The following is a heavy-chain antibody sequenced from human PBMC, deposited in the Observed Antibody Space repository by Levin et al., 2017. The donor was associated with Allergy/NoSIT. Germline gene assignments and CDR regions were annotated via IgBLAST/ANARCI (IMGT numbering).Heavy chain of an antibody. D-gene: IGHD5-18*01. V-gene: IGHV3-66*02. Sequence: PGGSLRLSCAASGFTVINNYMTWVRQAPGKGLQWVSVIYSVGGTTYYADSAKGRFTISSDNSKTTLYLQMNSLRVEDTAVYYCAGDSVFGAMGYLDYWGQGTLVTVSS. CDR1: GFTVINNY. CDR3: AGDSVFGAMGYLDY. CDR2: IYSVGGTT. J-gene: IGHJ4*02.